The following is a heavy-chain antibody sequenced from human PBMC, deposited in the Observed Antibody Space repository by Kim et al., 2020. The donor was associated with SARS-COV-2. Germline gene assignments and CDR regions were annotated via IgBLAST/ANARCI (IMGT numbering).Heavy chain of an antibody. CDR1: GFTFSNYW. CDR3: ATQGTNGGGDWYSNIDYF. J-gene: IGHJ4*01. V-gene: IGHV3-7*01. D-gene: IGHD2-21*01. Sequence: GGSLRLSCAVFGFTFSNYWMTWVRQAPGKGLEWVANIKEDGGEKYYVDSVKGRFTISRDNAKTVYLQMNSLTAEDTAVYYCATQGTNGGGDWYSNIDYF. CDR2: IKEDGGEK.